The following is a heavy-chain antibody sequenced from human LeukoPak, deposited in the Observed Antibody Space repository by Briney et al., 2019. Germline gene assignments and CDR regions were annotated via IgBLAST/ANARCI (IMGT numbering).Heavy chain of an antibody. Sequence: GGSLRLSCAASGFTFSSYSMNWVRQAPGKGLEWVSYISSSSRTIYYADPVKGRFTISRDNAKNSLYLQMNSLRAEDTAVYYCAELGITMIGGVWGKGTTVTISS. CDR2: ISSSSRTI. D-gene: IGHD3-10*02. J-gene: IGHJ6*04. CDR1: GFTFSSYS. CDR3: AELGITMIGGV. V-gene: IGHV3-48*01.